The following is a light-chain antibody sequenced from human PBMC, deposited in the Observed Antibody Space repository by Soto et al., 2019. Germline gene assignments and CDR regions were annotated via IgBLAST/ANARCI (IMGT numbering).Light chain of an antibody. Sequence: EIVMTQSPATLSVSPGERATLSCRASQSVSNNLAWFQQRPGQAPRLLIYAASTRATGIPARFSGSGSGTEFTLTISSLQSEDFAVYYCQQYDNWPPLTFGGGTKVEIK. CDR3: QQYDNWPPLT. CDR1: QSVSNN. V-gene: IGKV3D-15*01. J-gene: IGKJ4*01. CDR2: AAS.